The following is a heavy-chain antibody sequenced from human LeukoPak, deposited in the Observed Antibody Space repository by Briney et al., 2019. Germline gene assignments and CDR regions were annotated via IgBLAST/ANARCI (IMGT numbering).Heavy chain of an antibody. CDR1: GFTFSDYN. Sequence: GALRLSCAASGFTFSDYNMNWVRQAPGKGLEWLSYISSTSNPIYYADSVKGRFTISRDNAKTSLYLQMNSLRAEDTAMYYCAKDISSRFDFWSGYSSYHYYGLDVVGQGTTVIVSS. V-gene: IGHV3-48*04. J-gene: IGHJ6*02. CDR3: AKDISSRFDFWSGYSSYHYYGLDV. CDR2: ISSTSNPI. D-gene: IGHD3-3*01.